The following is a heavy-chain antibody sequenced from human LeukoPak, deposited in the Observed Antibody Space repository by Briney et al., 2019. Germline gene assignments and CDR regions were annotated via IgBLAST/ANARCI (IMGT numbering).Heavy chain of an antibody. Sequence: GGSLRLSCAASGFTFSSYWMSWVRQAPGKGLEWVANIKQDGSEKYYVDSVKGRFTVSRDKDKNSLFLQINSLRVEDTALYYCARGFDSWGQGTLVTVSS. CDR1: GFTFSSYW. J-gene: IGHJ4*02. CDR3: ARGFDS. V-gene: IGHV3-7*01. CDR2: IKQDGSEK.